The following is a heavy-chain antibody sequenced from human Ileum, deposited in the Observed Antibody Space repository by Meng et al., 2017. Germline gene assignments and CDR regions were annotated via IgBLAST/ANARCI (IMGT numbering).Heavy chain of an antibody. Sequence: QVQLQESGPGLVKPSETLSLTCTVSGGSISGYYWSWFRQPPGRGLEWIGCSYYRGSTNYNPSLKSRVTISADTSRNQFSLRLSSVTAADTAVYYCVGFLPHRPSDYWGQGTLVTVSS. CDR2: SYYRGST. V-gene: IGHV4-59*01. CDR1: GGSISGYY. J-gene: IGHJ4*02. CDR3: VGFLPHRPSDY. D-gene: IGHD2/OR15-2a*01.